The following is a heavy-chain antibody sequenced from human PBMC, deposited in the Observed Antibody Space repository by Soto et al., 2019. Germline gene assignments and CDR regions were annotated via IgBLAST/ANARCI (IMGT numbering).Heavy chain of an antibody. D-gene: IGHD4-17*01. V-gene: IGHV1-18*04. CDR2: ISAYNGNT. Sequence: APVKVSCKASGYAFTSYVISWVLQAPGQGLEWMGWISAYNGNTNYAQKLQGRVTMTTDTSTSTAYMELSSLRSEDTAVYYCAATVTTKKRYYYYYGMDVWGQGTTVTVSS. CDR3: AATVTTKKRYYYYYGMDV. CDR1: GYAFTSYV. J-gene: IGHJ6*02.